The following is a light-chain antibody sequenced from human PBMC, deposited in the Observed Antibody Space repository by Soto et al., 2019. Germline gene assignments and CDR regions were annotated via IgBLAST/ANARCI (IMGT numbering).Light chain of an antibody. CDR2: GAS. V-gene: IGKV3-20*01. Sequence: EIVLTQSPGTLSLSPGERATLSCRASQSFTSTSLAWYQQKPGQAPRLLISGASRRAAGIPDRFSGSWAGKDFTRTISSLVSEDLGVYYCQQYDSSPRTVGQGARVEIK. CDR3: QQYDSSPRT. CDR1: QSFTSTS. J-gene: IGKJ1*01.